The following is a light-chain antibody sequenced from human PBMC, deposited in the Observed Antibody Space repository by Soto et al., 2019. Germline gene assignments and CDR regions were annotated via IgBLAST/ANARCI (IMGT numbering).Light chain of an antibody. CDR1: SSDVGGYNY. CDR3: CSYAGGWV. J-gene: IGLJ3*02. CDR2: DVN. V-gene: IGLV2-11*01. Sequence: QSALTQPRSVSGSPGQSVTISCTGTSSDVGGYNYVSWYQQHPGKAPKLMIYDVNKRPSGVPDRFSGSKSDNTASLTISGLQAADEADYYCCSYAGGWVFGGGTQLTVL.